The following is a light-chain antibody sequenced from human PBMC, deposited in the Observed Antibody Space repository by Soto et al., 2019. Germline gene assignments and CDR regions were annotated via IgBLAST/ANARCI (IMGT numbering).Light chain of an antibody. CDR1: QSISRW. J-gene: IGKJ1*01. V-gene: IGKV1-5*02. Sequence: DIKMTQSPSTVPASVGDRVTIICRASQSISRWLAWYQQKPGTAPKVLIYHASNLQSGVPSRFSGSGSGTEFTLTISSLQPDDFATYYCQQYNSYSFGQGTKVDI. CDR2: HAS. CDR3: QQYNSYS.